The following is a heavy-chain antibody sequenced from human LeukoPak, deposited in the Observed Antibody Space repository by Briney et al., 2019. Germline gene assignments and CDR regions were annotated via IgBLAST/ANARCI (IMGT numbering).Heavy chain of an antibody. CDR3: ARVRHSSSPMRDAFDI. Sequence: GSLRLSCAASGFTFSDYYMSWIRQPPGKGLEWIGEINHSGSTNYNPSLKSRVTISVDTSKNQFSLKLSSVTAADTAVYYCARVRHSSSPMRDAFDIWGQGTMVTVSS. CDR2: INHSGST. V-gene: IGHV4-34*01. CDR1: GFTFSDYY. D-gene: IGHD6-6*01. J-gene: IGHJ3*02.